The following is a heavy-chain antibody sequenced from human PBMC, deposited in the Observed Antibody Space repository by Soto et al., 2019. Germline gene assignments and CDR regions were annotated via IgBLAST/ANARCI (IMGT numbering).Heavy chain of an antibody. V-gene: IGHV1-3*01. CDR3: ARDQESTVNWFDP. CDR1: GYTFTSYA. D-gene: IGHD4-17*01. Sequence: ASVKVSCKASGYTFTSYAMHWVRQAPGQRLEWMGWINAGNGNTKYSQKFQGRVTITRDTSAGTAYMELSSLRSEDTAVYYCARDQESTVNWFDPWGQGTLVTVSS. CDR2: INAGNGNT. J-gene: IGHJ5*02.